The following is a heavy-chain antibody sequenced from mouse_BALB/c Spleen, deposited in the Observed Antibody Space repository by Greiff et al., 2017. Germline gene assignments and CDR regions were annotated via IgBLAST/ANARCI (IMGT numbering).Heavy chain of an antibody. D-gene: IGHD2-3*01. Sequence: VQLQQSGAELAKPGASVKMSCKASGYTFTSYWMHWVKQRPGQGLEWIGYINPSTGYTEYNQKFKDKATLTADKSSSTAYMQLSSLTSEDSAVYYCARSRMDAMDYWGQGTSVTVSS. CDR3: ARSRMDAMDY. V-gene: IGHV1-7*01. J-gene: IGHJ4*01. CDR2: INPSTGYT. CDR1: GYTFTSYW.